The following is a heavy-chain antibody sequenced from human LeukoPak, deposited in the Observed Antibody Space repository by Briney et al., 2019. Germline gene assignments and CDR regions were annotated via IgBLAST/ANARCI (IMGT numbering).Heavy chain of an antibody. CDR3: ARDTVTRGYYYYYGMDV. CDR1: GFTFSNAW. CDR2: ISSSSSYI. D-gene: IGHD4-17*01. Sequence: PGGSLRLSCAASGFTFSNAWMSWVRQAPGKGLEWVSSISSSSSYIYYADSVKGRFTISRDNAKNSLYLQMNSLRAEDTAVYYCARDTVTRGYYYYYGMDVWGQGTTVTVSS. J-gene: IGHJ6*02. V-gene: IGHV3-21*01.